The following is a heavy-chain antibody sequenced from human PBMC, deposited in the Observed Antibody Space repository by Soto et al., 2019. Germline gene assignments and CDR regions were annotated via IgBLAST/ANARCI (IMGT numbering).Heavy chain of an antibody. V-gene: IGHV1-46*01. CDR2: INPSGGTT. CDR3: ARVAQYERSAYSVNPFDY. D-gene: IGHD3-22*01. CDR1: GYTFTSYY. J-gene: IGHJ4*02. Sequence: QVQLVQSGAEVKKPGASVKVSCKASGYTFTSYYMHWVRQAPGQGLEWMGIINPSGGTTGYAQNVQGRVTMTRDTSTSTDYMELSSLRSEDTAVYYCARVAQYERSAYSVNPFDYWGQGTLVTVSS.